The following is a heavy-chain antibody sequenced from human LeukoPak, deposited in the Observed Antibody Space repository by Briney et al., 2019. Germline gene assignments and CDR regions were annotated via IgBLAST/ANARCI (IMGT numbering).Heavy chain of an antibody. Sequence: ASETLSLTCTVSGGSISSSSYYWGWIRQPPGKGLEWIGSIYYSGSTYYNPSLKSRVTISVDTSKNQFSLKLSSVTAADTAVYYCARGRVEKYSSSSWGQGTLVTVSS. D-gene: IGHD6-6*01. V-gene: IGHV4-39*07. J-gene: IGHJ4*02. CDR2: IYYSGST. CDR1: GGSISSSSYY. CDR3: ARGRVEKYSSSS.